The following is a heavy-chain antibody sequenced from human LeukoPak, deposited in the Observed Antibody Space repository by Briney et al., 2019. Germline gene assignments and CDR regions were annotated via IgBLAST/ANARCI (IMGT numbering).Heavy chain of an antibody. J-gene: IGHJ4*02. CDR2: IWYDGSNK. CDR1: GFTFSSYG. V-gene: IGHV3-33*06. Sequence: GSLRLSCAASGFTFSSYGMHWVRQAPGKGLEWVAVIWYDGSNKYYADSVKGRFTISRDNSKNTVYLQMNSLRAEDTAVYYCAKDGDVVVPGAFPEHWGQGTLVTVSS. CDR3: AKDGDVVVPGAFPEH. D-gene: IGHD2-2*01.